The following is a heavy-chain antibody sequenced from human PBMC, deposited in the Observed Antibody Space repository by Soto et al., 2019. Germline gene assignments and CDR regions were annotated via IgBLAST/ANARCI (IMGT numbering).Heavy chain of an antibody. D-gene: IGHD3-10*01. Sequence: SETLSLTCTVSGGSISSYYWSWIRQPPGKGLEWIGYIYYSGSTNYNPSLKSRVTISVDMSKNQFSLKLSSVTAADTAVYYCARGPRGVIIIFDYWGQGALVTVSS. V-gene: IGHV4-59*08. CDR2: IYYSGST. CDR1: GGSISSYY. CDR3: ARGPRGVIIIFDY. J-gene: IGHJ4*02.